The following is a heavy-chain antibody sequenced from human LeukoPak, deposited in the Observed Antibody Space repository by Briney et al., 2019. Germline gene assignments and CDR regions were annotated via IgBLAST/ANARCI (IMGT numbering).Heavy chain of an antibody. CDR3: ASGEGAY. CDR1: GFTVSSNY. CDR2: ISYDGSDK. J-gene: IGHJ4*02. Sequence: GGSLRLSCAASGFTVSSNYMSWVRQAPGKGLEWVAVISYDGSDKYYADSVKGRFTISRDNSKNTLYLQMNSLRAEDTAVYYCASGEGAYWGQGTLVTVSS. V-gene: IGHV3-30*03. D-gene: IGHD3-16*01.